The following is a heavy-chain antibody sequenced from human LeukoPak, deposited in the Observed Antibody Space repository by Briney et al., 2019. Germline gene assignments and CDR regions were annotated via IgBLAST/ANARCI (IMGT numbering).Heavy chain of an antibody. V-gene: IGHV1-24*01. J-gene: IGHJ3*02. CDR1: GYTLTELS. CDR2: FDPEDGET. Sequence: GSVKVSCKVSGYTLTELSMHWVRQAPGKGLEWMGGFDPEDGETIYAQKFQGRVTMTEDTSTDTAYMELSSLRSEDTAVYYCATVYGDPRKYAFDIWGQGTMVTVSS. D-gene: IGHD4-17*01. CDR3: ATVYGDPRKYAFDI.